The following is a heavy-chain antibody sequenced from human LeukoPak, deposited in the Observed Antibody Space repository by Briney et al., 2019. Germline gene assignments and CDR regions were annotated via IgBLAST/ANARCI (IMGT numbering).Heavy chain of an antibody. Sequence: SSETLSLTCTVSGGSISSGDYYWSWIRQPPGKGLEWIGYIYYSGSTYYNPSLRSRVTISVDTSKNQFSLKLSSVTAADTAVYYCARWGSGYFDYWGQGTQVTVSS. J-gene: IGHJ4*02. CDR1: GGSISSGDYY. V-gene: IGHV4-30-4*02. D-gene: IGHD6-19*01. CDR2: IYYSGST. CDR3: ARWGSGYFDY.